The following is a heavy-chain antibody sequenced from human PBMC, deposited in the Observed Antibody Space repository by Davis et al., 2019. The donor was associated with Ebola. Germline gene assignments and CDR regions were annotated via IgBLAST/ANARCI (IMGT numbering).Heavy chain of an antibody. J-gene: IGHJ1*01. CDR2: ISGGSHSI. CDR1: GFTFRDYS. Sequence: PGGSLRLSCVASGFTFRDYSMNWVRQPPGKGLEWVSFISGGSHSIFYADSVKGRFTISRDNSQNSLYLQMTSLRDDDMAVYYCAREKFTIAASALQHWGQGTLVTVSS. V-gene: IGHV3-48*02. CDR3: AREKFTIAASALQH. D-gene: IGHD6-13*01.